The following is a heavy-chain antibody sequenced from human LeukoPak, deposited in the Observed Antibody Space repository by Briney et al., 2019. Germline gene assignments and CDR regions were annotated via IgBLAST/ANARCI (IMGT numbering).Heavy chain of an antibody. Sequence: ASVKVSCKASGYTFTGYYMHWVRQAPGQGLEWMGWINPNSGGTNYAQKFQGRVTMTRDTSISTAYMELSRLRSDDTAVHYCARDGEDFWSGSNWFDPWGQGTLVTVSS. V-gene: IGHV1-2*02. CDR2: INPNSGGT. CDR3: ARDGEDFWSGSNWFDP. D-gene: IGHD3-3*01. J-gene: IGHJ5*02. CDR1: GYTFTGYY.